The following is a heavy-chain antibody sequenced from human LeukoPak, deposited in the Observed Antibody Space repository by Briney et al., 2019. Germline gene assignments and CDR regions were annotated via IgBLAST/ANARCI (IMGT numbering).Heavy chain of an antibody. D-gene: IGHD5-24*01. CDR2: INPGGDNT. J-gene: IGHJ3*02. Sequence: GASVKVSCKASGYTFTKSYIHWVRQAPGQRLEWMGLINPGGDNTKYAQNFQGRVTMTSDTSARTVYMELSSLRSEDTAIYYCARIRDGYNDAYDIWGQGTVVTVPS. V-gene: IGHV1-46*01. CDR3: ARIRDGYNDAYDI. CDR1: GYTFTKSY.